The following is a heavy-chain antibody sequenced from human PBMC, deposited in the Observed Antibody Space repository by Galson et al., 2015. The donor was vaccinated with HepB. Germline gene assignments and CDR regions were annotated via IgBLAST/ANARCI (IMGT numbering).Heavy chain of an antibody. J-gene: IGHJ6*02. V-gene: IGHV1-24*01. CDR1: GYTLTELS. Sequence: SVKVSCKVSGYTLTELSMHWVRQAPGKGLEWMGGFDPEDGETIYAQKFQGRVTMTEDTSTDTAYMELSSLRSEDTAVYYCVVRYYYGSGSPYGMDVWGQGTTVTVSS. D-gene: IGHD3-10*01. CDR3: VVRYYYGSGSPYGMDV. CDR2: FDPEDGET.